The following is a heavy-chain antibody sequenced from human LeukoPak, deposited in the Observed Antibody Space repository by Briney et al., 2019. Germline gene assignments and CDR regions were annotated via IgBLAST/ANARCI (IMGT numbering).Heavy chain of an antibody. D-gene: IGHD3-10*01. CDR3: ARQVVVRGAYFDY. CDR2: IYYSGST. Sequence: SETLSLTCTVSGASISSYYWSWIRQPPGKGLEWVGYIYYSGSTNYNPSLKSRVTISVDTSKNQFSLKLSSVTAADTAVHYCARQVVVRGAYFDYWGQGTLVTVSS. V-gene: IGHV4-59*08. J-gene: IGHJ4*02. CDR1: GASISSYY.